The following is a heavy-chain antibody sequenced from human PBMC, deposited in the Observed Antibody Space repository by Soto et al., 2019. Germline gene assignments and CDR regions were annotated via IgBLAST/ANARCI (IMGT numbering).Heavy chain of an antibody. CDR2: IYPGDSDT. CDR3: ARSGYCSSTSCYTGRWGYGMDV. D-gene: IGHD2-2*02. J-gene: IGHJ6*02. V-gene: IGHV5-51*01. CDR1: GYNFTSYW. Sequence: PGESLKISCKGSGYNFTSYWIGWVRQMPGKGLEWMGIIYPGDSDTRYSPSFQGQVTISADKSISTAYLQWSSLKASDTAMYYCARSGYCSSTSCYTGRWGYGMDVWGQGTTVTVSS.